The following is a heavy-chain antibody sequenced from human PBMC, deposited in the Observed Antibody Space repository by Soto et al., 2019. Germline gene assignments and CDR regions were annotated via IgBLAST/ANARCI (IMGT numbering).Heavy chain of an antibody. D-gene: IGHD6-13*01. J-gene: IGHJ6*02. Sequence: SVKVSCRASGFTFTSSAVQWVRQARGQRLEWIGWIVVGSGNTNYAQKFQERVTITRDMSTSTAYMELGSLRSEDTAVYYCAAGVDIAAAGTGYYYYGMDVWGQGTTVTVSS. CDR1: GFTFTSSA. CDR3: AAGVDIAAAGTGYYYYGMDV. CDR2: IVVGSGNT. V-gene: IGHV1-58*01.